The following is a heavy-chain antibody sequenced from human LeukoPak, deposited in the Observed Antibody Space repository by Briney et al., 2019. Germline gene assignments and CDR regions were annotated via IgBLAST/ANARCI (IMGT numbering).Heavy chain of an antibody. D-gene: IGHD6-19*01. CDR2: SKNIVNSYTS. CDR1: GFTFSDHY. Sequence: PGGSLRLSCAASGFTFSDHYMDWVRQAPGKGLEWVGRSKNIVNSYTSEYAASVKGRFTISRDESNNSLYLQMNSLKTEDTAVYYCVRGRSRLTSGWFFFDYWGQGTLVTVST. CDR3: VRGRSRLTSGWFFFDY. J-gene: IGHJ4*02. V-gene: IGHV3-72*01.